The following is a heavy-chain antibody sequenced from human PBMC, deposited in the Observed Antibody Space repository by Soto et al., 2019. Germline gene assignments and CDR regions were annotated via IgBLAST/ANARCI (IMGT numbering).Heavy chain of an antibody. Sequence: GGSLRLSCAASGFTFDDYAMYWVRQAPGKGLEWVSGIVWNSGRIGYADSVKGRFTISRDNAKNSLYLQMNSLRAEDTGLYYCAKDKGPWSAGIDYWGQGTLVTVSS. CDR3: AKDKGPWSAGIDY. D-gene: IGHD2-15*01. CDR1: GFTFDDYA. V-gene: IGHV3-9*01. J-gene: IGHJ4*02. CDR2: IVWNSGRI.